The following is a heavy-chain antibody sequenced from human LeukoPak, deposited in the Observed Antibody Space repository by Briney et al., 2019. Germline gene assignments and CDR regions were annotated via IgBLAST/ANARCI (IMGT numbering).Heavy chain of an antibody. CDR2: ISSSSSYI. D-gene: IGHD4-11*01. J-gene: IGHJ6*02. V-gene: IGHV3-21*01. CDR1: GFTFSNYS. Sequence: GRSLRLSCAASGFTFSNYSMNWVRQAPGKGLEWVSSISSSSSYIYYADSVKGRFTISRDNAKNSLYLQMNSLRAEDTAAYYCARDSHTYSHYYYGMDVWGQGTTVTVSS. CDR3: ARDSHTYSHYYYGMDV.